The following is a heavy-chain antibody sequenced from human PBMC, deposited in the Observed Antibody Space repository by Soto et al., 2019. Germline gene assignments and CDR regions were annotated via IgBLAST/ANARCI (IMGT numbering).Heavy chain of an antibody. CDR2: INYRGTT. CDR1: GGSIIDGQTY. J-gene: IGHJ5*02. D-gene: IGHD2-15*01. CDR3: ARDAPGVAPA. V-gene: IGHV4-31*03. Sequence: QVQLQESGPGLVKPSQTLSLTCTVSGGSIIDGQTYLNWIRQHPERGLEWIGAINYRGTTNYSPPIKSRLLISIAPSKSQFSLRLTSVTAADTAVYYCARDAPGVAPAWGQGTRVTVSS.